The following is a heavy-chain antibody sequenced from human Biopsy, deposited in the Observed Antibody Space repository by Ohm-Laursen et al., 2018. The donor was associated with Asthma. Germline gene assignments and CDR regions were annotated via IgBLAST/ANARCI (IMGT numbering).Heavy chain of an antibody. CDR2: VFWSGST. Sequence: TLSLTCSVSGGYTGSSDHHWAWIRQAPGKVLEWIGFVFWSGSTHYSRSLERRVSISIDTATNEFSMKLWSVTPADTAVYFCARVVSYGDIYFGIDVWGPGNTVVVS. V-gene: IGHV4-30-4*01. D-gene: IGHD4-17*01. CDR3: ARVVSYGDIYFGIDV. CDR1: GGYTGSSDHH. J-gene: IGHJ6*02.